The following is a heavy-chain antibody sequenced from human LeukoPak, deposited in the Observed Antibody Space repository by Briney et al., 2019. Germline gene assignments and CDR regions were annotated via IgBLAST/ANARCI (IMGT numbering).Heavy chain of an antibody. CDR1: GGSISSYY. CDR3: ARDLSYGSGKWGF. Sequence: SETLSLTCTVSGGSISSYYCGWIRQPPGKGLEWIGSIYYSGSTYYNPSLKSRVTISVDTSKNQFSLKLSSVTAADTAVYYCARDLSYGSGKWGFWGQGTLVTVSS. CDR2: IYYSGST. V-gene: IGHV4-39*07. D-gene: IGHD3-10*01. J-gene: IGHJ4*02.